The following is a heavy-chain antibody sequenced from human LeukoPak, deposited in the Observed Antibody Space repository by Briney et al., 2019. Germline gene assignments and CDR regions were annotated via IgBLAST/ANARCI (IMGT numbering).Heavy chain of an antibody. V-gene: IGHV1-69*13. D-gene: IGHD1-1*01. Sequence: GASVNVSCQACGGIFSSYAISWLRQAPGQGLDWVGGIIPIFGTANYAHKFQGRVTITADESTSTAYKELRSLRSEDTAVYYCGRDLPFPKTGSGPYYFDYWGQGTLVTVSS. CDR1: GGIFSSYA. CDR3: GRDLPFPKTGSGPYYFDY. CDR2: IIPIFGTA. J-gene: IGHJ4*02.